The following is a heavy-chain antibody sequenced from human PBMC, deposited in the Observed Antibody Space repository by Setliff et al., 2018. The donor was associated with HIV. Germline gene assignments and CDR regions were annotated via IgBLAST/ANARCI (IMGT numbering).Heavy chain of an antibody. CDR1: GDSINSGTYY. V-gene: IGHV4-61*02. CDR3: ARDNSYYYGSGSHYWYGMDV. D-gene: IGHD3-10*01. CDR2: LHLSGDT. Sequence: SETLSLTCTVSGDSINSGTYYWSWIRQPAGKGLEWIGRLHLSGDTNYNPSLKSRVTMSIDTSKNQFSLKLSSVTAADTAVYNCARDNSYYYGSGSHYWYGMDVWGQGTTVTVSS. J-gene: IGHJ6*01.